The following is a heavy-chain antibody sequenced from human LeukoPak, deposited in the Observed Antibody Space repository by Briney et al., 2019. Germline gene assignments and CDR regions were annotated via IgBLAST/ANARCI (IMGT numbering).Heavy chain of an antibody. D-gene: IGHD5-12*01. CDR3: AREKEKSGVFDY. Sequence: GGSLRPSCAASGFTFSTYWMHWVRQGPGKGLVWVSRINGDGSSSAYADSAKGRFTISRDNAKNTLYLQTDSLRAEDTAVYYCAREKEKSGVFDYWGQGTLVTVSS. CDR1: GFTFSTYW. V-gene: IGHV3-74*01. CDR2: INGDGSSS. J-gene: IGHJ4*02.